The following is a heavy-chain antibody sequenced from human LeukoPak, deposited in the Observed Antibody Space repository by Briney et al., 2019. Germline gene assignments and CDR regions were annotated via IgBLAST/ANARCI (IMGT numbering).Heavy chain of an antibody. CDR3: ARGVDYYYYYGMDV. J-gene: IGHJ6*02. CDR1: NFTFSNYA. Sequence: GGSLRLSCAASNFTFSNYAMSWVRQAPGKGLEWVSSISSSSSYIYYADSVKGRFTISRDNAKNSLYLQMNSLRAEDTAVYYCARGVDYYYYYGMDVWGQGTTVTVSS. D-gene: IGHD2-15*01. CDR2: ISSSSSYI. V-gene: IGHV3-21*01.